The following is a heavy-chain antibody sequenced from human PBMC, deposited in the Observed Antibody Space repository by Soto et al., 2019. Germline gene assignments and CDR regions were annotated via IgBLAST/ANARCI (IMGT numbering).Heavy chain of an antibody. D-gene: IGHD3-16*01. V-gene: IGHV3-30*18. Sequence: QVQLVESGGGVVQPGRSLRLSCAASGFTFSSYAMHWVRQAPGKALEWVAVISYDGSDKYYADSVKGRVTISRDNSKNTINLQRNSLRADAASVDYCAKALGDLALESYDYWGQGTLISVSS. CDR2: ISYDGSDK. CDR3: AKALGDLALESYDY. CDR1: GFTFSSYA. J-gene: IGHJ4*02.